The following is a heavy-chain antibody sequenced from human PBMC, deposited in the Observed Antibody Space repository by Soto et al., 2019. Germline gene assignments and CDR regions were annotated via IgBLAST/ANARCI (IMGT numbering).Heavy chain of an antibody. J-gene: IGHJ4*02. CDR2: VNPSGGHT. D-gene: IGHD2-21*02. CDR1: GDTFTDYY. V-gene: IGHV1-46*01. CDR3: ARGGHVVVVTAALDY. Sequence: QVQLVQSGAEVKKPGASVKVSCKASGDTFTDYYIHWVRQAPGQGLEWMGTVNPSGGHTTFAQHFLGRMTMTRDTSTSTLYMELTSLTSEDTAIYYCARGGHVVVVTAALDYWGQGTLVTVSS.